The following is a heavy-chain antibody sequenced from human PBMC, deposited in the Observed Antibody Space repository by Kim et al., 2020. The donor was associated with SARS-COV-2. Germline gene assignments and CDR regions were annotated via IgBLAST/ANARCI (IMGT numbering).Heavy chain of an antibody. CDR2: TYYRSKWCN. D-gene: IGHD6-19*01. V-gene: IGHV6-1*01. CDR3: VGGSGWNT. CDR1: GDSVSSNSAA. J-gene: IGHJ5*02. Sequence: SQTLSLTCAISGDSVSSNSAAWNWIRQSPSRGLEWLGRTYYRSKWCNEYALSVKSRITINPDTSKNQFSLQLKSVTPEDTAVYYCVGGSGWNTWGQGTLVTVSS.